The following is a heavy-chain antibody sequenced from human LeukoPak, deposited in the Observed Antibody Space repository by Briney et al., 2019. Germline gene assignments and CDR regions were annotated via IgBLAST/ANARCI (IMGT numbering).Heavy chain of an antibody. V-gene: IGHV4-59*01. J-gene: IGHJ2*01. CDR1: GGSISTYY. CDR2: VYYSGIT. Sequence: PSETLSLTCTVSGGSISTYYWSWIRQPPGKGLEWIGYVYYSGITNYKYKSSLKSRVTISVDTSKNQFSLRLSSVTAADTAVYYCARSDRDLCYFDLWGRGTLVTVPS. CDR3: ARSDRDLCYFDL.